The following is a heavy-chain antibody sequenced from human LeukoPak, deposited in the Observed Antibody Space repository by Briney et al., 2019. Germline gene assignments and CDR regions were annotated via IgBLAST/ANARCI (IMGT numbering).Heavy chain of an antibody. J-gene: IGHJ6*03. V-gene: IGHV4-59*01. D-gene: IGHD2-2*01. CDR3: ARTTEGYCSSTRCYGFDYYYYMDV. Sequence: SETLSLTCTVSGGSISNKYWSWIRQPPGKGLEWIGYIYYSGSTNYNPSLKSRVTISVDTSKNQFSLKLSSVTAADTAVYYCARTTEGYCSSTRCYGFDYYYYMDVWGKGTTVTISS. CDR1: GGSISNKY. CDR2: IYYSGST.